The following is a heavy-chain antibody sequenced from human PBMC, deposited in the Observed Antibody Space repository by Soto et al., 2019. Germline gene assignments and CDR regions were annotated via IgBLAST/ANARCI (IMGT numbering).Heavy chain of an antibody. J-gene: IGHJ6*02. Sequence: ASVKVSCKASGYTFTGYYMHWVRQAPGQGLEWMGWINPNSGGTNYAQKFQGWVTMTRDTSISTAYMELSRLRSDDTAVYYCARAMGGAVAGDSVNYYYYYGMDVWGQGTTVTVSS. D-gene: IGHD6-19*01. CDR2: INPNSGGT. CDR3: ARAMGGAVAGDSVNYYYYYGMDV. V-gene: IGHV1-2*04. CDR1: GYTFTGYY.